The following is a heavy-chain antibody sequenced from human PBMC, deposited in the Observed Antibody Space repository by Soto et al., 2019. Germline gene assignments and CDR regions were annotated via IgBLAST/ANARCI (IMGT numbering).Heavy chain of an antibody. Sequence: ASVKVSCKASGYTFITYDINWVRQAPGQGLEWMGWMNPDTGGTGYAQRFQGRIIMTRNTSISTAYLELSSLTSEDTAVYYCAKGGWWESQSNTWYYFQYWGQGTPVTVSS. CDR1: GYTFITYD. CDR3: AKGGWWESQSNTWYYFQY. CDR2: MNPDTGGT. J-gene: IGHJ4*02. D-gene: IGHD1-26*01. V-gene: IGHV1-8*01.